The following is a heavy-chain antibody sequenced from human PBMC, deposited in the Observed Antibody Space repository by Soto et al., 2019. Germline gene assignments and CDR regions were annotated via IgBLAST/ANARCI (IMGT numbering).Heavy chain of an antibody. Sequence: QVHLVQSGAEVKKPGASVKVPCKGSGSGFTTYGITWVRQAPGQGLEWMAWISAHNGNTNYAQKLQGRVTVTRDTSTSTAYMELRSLRSDDTAVYYCARGRYGDYWGQGALVTVSS. CDR2: ISAHNGNT. CDR3: ARGRYGDY. D-gene: IGHD1-1*01. CDR1: GSGFTTYG. V-gene: IGHV1-18*01. J-gene: IGHJ4*02.